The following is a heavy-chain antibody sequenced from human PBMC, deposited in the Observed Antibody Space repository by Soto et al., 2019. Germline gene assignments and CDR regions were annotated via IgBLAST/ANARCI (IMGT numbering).Heavy chain of an antibody. J-gene: IGHJ5*01. CDR1: GGSISSSIYY. CDR3: ARVRQGCSANNCYFDP. D-gene: IGHD1-1*01. Sequence: SETLSLTCTVSGGSISSSIYYWGWIRQPPGKGLEWIGSIYYSGSTYYNPSLKSRVTISVETSKNQFSLKLSSVTAADTAVYYCARVRQGCSANNCYFDPWGQGTQVNVSS. CDR2: IYYSGST. V-gene: IGHV4-39*01.